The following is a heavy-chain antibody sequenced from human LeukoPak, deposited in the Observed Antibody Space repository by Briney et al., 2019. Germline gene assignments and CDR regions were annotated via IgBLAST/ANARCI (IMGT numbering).Heavy chain of an antibody. CDR1: GFTFSTYA. J-gene: IGHJ4*02. CDR3: ARGGSDVTVGY. Sequence: SGGSLRLSCEGSGFTFSTYAMNWVRQAPGKGLEWVASISGSSAYIFYAASVRGRFTISTENAKNSLYLHMNSLSAEDTAVYYSARGGSDVTVGYWGQGTLVTVSS. D-gene: IGHD1-26*01. CDR2: ISGSSAYI. V-gene: IGHV3-21*01.